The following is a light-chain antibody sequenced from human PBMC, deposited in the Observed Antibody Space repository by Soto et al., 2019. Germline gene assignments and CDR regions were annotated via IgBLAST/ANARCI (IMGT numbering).Light chain of an antibody. CDR2: DAS. J-gene: IGKJ1*01. V-gene: IGKV3-20*01. Sequence: EIVLTQSPGTLSLSPGERATLSCRASQSVSSSSLAWYQQKPGQAPRLLIYDASSRATDIPDRFSGSGSGTDFTLPITRLEPEDFAVYYYQQYGGSPRTFGQGTKVDI. CDR1: QSVSSSS. CDR3: QQYGGSPRT.